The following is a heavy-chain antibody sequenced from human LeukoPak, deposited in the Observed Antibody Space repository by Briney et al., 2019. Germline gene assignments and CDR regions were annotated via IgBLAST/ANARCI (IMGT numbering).Heavy chain of an antibody. CDR2: MHSNTGNT. CDR3: ARGRRGSSGPWSWYLDL. Sequence: ASVNVSCKASEFTLTNFDINWVRQATGQGLEWMGWMHSNTGNTGYAHEFQGRVTMTRDTSIDTAYMELTTLRSEDTAVYYCARGRRGSSGPWSWYLDLWGRGTLVTASS. D-gene: IGHD3-22*01. J-gene: IGHJ2*01. CDR1: EFTLTNFD. V-gene: IGHV1-8*01.